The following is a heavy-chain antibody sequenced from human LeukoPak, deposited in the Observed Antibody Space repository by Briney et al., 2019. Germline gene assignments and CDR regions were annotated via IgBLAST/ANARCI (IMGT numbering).Heavy chain of an antibody. J-gene: IGHJ4*02. CDR3: TRDVLLHPGDDY. V-gene: IGHV3-7*04. Sequence: GGSLRLSCAASGFTFSNAWMSWVRQAPGKGLEWVANIKQDGSEKYYVDSVKGRFTVSRDNAKNSLYLQMNSLRAEDTAVYYCTRDVLLHPGDDYWGQGTLVTVSS. CDR1: GFTFSNAW. CDR2: IKQDGSEK. D-gene: IGHD3-3*01.